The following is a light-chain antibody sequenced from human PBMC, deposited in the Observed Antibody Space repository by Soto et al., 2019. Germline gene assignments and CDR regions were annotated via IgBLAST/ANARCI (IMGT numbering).Light chain of an antibody. J-gene: IGKJ4*02. V-gene: IGKV3-15*01. Sequence: EVGWTQSPGTLSLSPGERVTLSCRARQRGFSSLAWYQQKPGQAPRLLSYGAATRPIVIPDRFSGSGSGTEFTLTISSLQSEDFAVYYCQQYHSWPAFGRGTRVEIK. CDR1: QRGFSS. CDR2: GAA. CDR3: QQYHSWPA.